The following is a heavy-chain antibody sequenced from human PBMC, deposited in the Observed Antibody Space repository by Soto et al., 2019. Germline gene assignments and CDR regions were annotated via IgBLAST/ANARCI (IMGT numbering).Heavy chain of an antibody. CDR2: IMRIIGTV. CDR3: ARDLEFRDGNISHLDY. CDR1: GGTFSSHV. D-gene: IGHD3-10*01. V-gene: IGHV1-69*01. J-gene: IGHJ4*02. Sequence: QVQLVQSGAEVKKPGSSVKVSCKASGGTFSSHVFNWVRQAPGQGLEWMGGIMRIIGTVNYAQKFQGRVTITADESTSTAYMELSSLRSEDTAVYYCARDLEFRDGNISHLDYWGQGTLVTVSS.